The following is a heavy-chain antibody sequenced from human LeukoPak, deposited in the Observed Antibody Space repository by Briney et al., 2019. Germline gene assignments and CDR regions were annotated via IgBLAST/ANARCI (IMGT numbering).Heavy chain of an antibody. CDR2: IIGSGGST. Sequence: GGSLRLSCVGSGFTFNNFAMDWVRLTPRKGLQWVSGIIGSGGSTYYADSVKGRFTISRDNSKNTLYLQMNSLRAEDTAVYYCAKDTSGRSYYYYYMDVWGKGTTVTISS. CDR3: AKDTSGRSYYYYYMDV. J-gene: IGHJ6*03. D-gene: IGHD3-10*01. CDR1: GFTFNNFA. V-gene: IGHV3-23*01.